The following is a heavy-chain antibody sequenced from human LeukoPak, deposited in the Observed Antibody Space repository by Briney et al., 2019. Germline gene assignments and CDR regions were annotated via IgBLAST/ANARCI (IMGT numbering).Heavy chain of an antibody. V-gene: IGHV4-61*02. D-gene: IGHD6-19*01. CDR2: IYTSGST. J-gene: IGHJ4*02. CDR1: GGSISSGSYY. CDR3: ARIIGSGWYLEGYFDY. Sequence: PSQTLSLTCTVSGGSISSGSYYRSWIRQPAGKGLEWIGRIYTSGSTNYNPSLKSRVTISVDTSKNQFSLKLSSVTAADTAVYYCARIIGSGWYLEGYFDYWGQGTLVTVSS.